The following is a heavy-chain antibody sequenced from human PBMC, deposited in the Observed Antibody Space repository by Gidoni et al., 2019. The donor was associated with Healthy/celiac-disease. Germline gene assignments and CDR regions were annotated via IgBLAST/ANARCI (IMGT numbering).Heavy chain of an antibody. Sequence: EVQLVESGGGLVQPGGSLKLSCAASGFTFSGSAMHWVRQASGKGLEWVGHIRSKANSYATAYAASVKGRFTISRDDSKNTAYLQMNSLKTEDTAVYYCTRYPEWLSYWYFDLWGRGTLVTVSS. CDR3: TRYPEWLSYWYFDL. J-gene: IGHJ2*01. D-gene: IGHD5-12*01. V-gene: IGHV3-73*01. CDR2: IRSKANSYAT. CDR1: GFTFSGSA.